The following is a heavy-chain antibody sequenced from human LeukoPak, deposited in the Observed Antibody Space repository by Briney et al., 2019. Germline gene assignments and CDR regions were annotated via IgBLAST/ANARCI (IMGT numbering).Heavy chain of an antibody. D-gene: IGHD2-2*02. CDR2: IIPIFGTA. CDR3: ARLSDCSSTSCYTDY. CDR1: GGTFSSYA. V-gene: IGHV1-69*13. Sequence: SVTVSCKASGGTFSSYAISWVRQAPGQGLEWMGGIIPIFGTANYAQKFQGRVTITADESTSTAYMELSSLRSEDTAVYYCARLSDCSSTSCYTDYWGQGTLVTVSS. J-gene: IGHJ4*02.